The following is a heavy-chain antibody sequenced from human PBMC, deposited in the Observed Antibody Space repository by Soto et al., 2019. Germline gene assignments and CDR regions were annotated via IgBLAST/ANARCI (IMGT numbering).Heavy chain of an antibody. Sequence: HLQLQESGPGLVKSSETLSLTCTVSGGSIASSGFWWSWIRQPPGKGLEWIATLYDTGHTFYNPSLKSRVTISADMSKNQFALNLNSVTAADTAVYYCAKRAYGDPFDPWGQGTRVTVSS. V-gene: IGHV4-39*01. CDR1: GGSIASSGFW. CDR3: AKRAYGDPFDP. J-gene: IGHJ5*02. CDR2: LYDTGHT. D-gene: IGHD4-17*01.